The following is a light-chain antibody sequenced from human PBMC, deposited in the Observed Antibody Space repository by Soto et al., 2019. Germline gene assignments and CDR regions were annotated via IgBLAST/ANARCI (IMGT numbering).Light chain of an antibody. Sequence: DIVLTQSPGTLSLSPGERATLSCRASQSVSNNQLVWYQQRSGQAPRLLIYAVSRRAAGIPDRFSGSGSGSDFTLTISRLEPEDFPVYYCQQYGNSPYTFGQGTKLEIK. V-gene: IGKV3-20*01. J-gene: IGKJ2*01. CDR2: AVS. CDR3: QQYGNSPYT. CDR1: QSVSNNQ.